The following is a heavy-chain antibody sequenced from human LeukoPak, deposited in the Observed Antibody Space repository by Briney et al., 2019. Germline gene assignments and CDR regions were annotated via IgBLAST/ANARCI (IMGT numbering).Heavy chain of an antibody. V-gene: IGHV3-30-3*01. CDR1: EFTFSTYA. J-gene: IGHJ3*02. D-gene: IGHD3-10*01. CDR3: ARETSGDLGMGALDI. CDR2: ISYDSSNK. Sequence: GGSLRLSCAASEFTFSTYAMHWVRQAPGKGLEWVAVISYDSSNKYYADSVKGRFTISRDNSKNTLYLQMNSLRAEDTAIYYCARETSGDLGMGALDIWGRGTMVTVSS.